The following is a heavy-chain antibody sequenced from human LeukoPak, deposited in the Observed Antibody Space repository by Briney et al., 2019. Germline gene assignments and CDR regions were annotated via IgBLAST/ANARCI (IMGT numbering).Heavy chain of an antibody. J-gene: IGHJ4*02. CDR1: GFTFSSYS. V-gene: IGHV3-21*06. D-gene: IGHD3-3*01. Sequence: GGSLRLSCAASGFTFSSYSMNWVRQAPGKGLEWVSSISSSSSYIYYADSVKGRFTISRDNARNSLFLQMNNLRVEDTAVYYCAKDLDFWSGPDYWGQGTLVTVSS. CDR2: ISSSSSYI. CDR3: AKDLDFWSGPDY.